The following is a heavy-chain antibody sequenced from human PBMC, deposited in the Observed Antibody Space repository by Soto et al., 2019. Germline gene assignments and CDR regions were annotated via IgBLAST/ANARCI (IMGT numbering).Heavy chain of an antibody. J-gene: IGHJ4*02. CDR3: ARWSYLDY. Sequence: GWSLRLSCASSVFSFGSYALSWVRQAPGKGLEWVSTISGSDGKTFYADSVKGRFSISRDTSQNTLYLQMNSLRADDTAIYYCARWSYLDYWGQGTRVTVSS. CDR2: ISGSDGKT. V-gene: IGHV3-23*01. CDR1: VFSFGSYA. D-gene: IGHD3-3*01.